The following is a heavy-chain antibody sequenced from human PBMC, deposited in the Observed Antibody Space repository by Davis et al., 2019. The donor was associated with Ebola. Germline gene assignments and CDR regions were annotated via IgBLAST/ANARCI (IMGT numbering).Heavy chain of an antibody. CDR1: GFTFSSYA. D-gene: IGHD3-16*01. J-gene: IGHJ4*02. CDR3: ARSYPDY. Sequence: PGGSLRLSCAASGFTFSSYAMHWVRQAPGKGLEWVAVISYDGSNKYYADSVKGRFTISRDNSKNTLYLQMNSLRAEDTAVYYCARSYPDYWGQGTLVTVSS. V-gene: IGHV3-30-3*01. CDR2: ISYDGSNK.